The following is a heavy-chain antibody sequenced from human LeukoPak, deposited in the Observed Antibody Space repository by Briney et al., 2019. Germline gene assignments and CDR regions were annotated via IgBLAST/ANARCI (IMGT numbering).Heavy chain of an antibody. V-gene: IGHV3-30*04. CDR1: GFTFSRYC. Sequence: GGSLRLSCSASGFTFSRYCMHWVRPAPGKGLEWVTAISYDGSNKYYADSVKGRFTISRDNSKNTLYVQMNSLRAEDTAVYYCAKEGYSRGYYSYYYMDVWGKGTTVTASS. J-gene: IGHJ6*03. CDR2: ISYDGSNK. D-gene: IGHD6-13*01. CDR3: AKEGYSRGYYSYYYMDV.